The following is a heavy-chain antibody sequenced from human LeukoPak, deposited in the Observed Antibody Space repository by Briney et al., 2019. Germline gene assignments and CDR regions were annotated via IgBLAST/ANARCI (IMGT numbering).Heavy chain of an antibody. Sequence: GGSLRLSCAASGFTVSSIYMSWVRQAPGKGLEWVSIIYSGGSTYYADSVKGRFTISRDNSKNTLYLQMNSLRAEDTAVYYCARSRLEPYSFDYWGQGTLVTVSS. CDR2: IYSGGST. CDR3: ARSRLEPYSFDY. J-gene: IGHJ4*02. V-gene: IGHV3-66*01. CDR1: GFTVSSIY.